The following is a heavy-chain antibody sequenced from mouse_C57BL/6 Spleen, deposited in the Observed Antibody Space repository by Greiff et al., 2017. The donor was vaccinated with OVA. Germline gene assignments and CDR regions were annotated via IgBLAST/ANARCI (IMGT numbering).Heavy chain of an antibody. Sequence: QVQLQQPGAELVMPGASVKLSCKASGYTFTSFWMHWVKQRPGQGLEWIGEIDPSDSYTNYNQKFKGKSKLTVDKSASTAYMQLSSLTSEDSAVYYCARSNYSNWFAYWGQGTLVTVSA. CDR1: GYTFTSFW. CDR3: ARSNYSNWFAY. D-gene: IGHD2-5*01. CDR2: IDPSDSYT. V-gene: IGHV1-69*01. J-gene: IGHJ3*01.